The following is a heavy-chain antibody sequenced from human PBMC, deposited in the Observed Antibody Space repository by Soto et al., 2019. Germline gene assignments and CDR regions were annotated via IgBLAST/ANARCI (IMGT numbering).Heavy chain of an antibody. D-gene: IGHD3-22*01. CDR3: ARAREYYDSEFDP. J-gene: IGHJ5*02. CDR1: GDSISNGRYY. V-gene: IGHV4-31*03. Sequence: QVQLQESGPGLVKPSQTLSLTCTVSGDSISNGRYYWSWIRQHPGKGLEWIGYISYNGRPFYNPSLESRLTLSLDTSENQFSLKLCSVSAADTAIYYCARAREYYDSEFDPWGQGTLVTVSS. CDR2: ISYNGRP.